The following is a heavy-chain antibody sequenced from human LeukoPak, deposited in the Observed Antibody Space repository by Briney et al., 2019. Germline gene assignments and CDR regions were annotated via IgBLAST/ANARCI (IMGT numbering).Heavy chain of an antibody. J-gene: IGHJ4*02. CDR2: ISGSGGST. D-gene: IGHD3-22*01. Sequence: PGGSLRLSCAASGFTFSSYAMSWVRQAPGKGLEWVSAISGSGGSTYYADSVKGRFTISRDNSKNTLYLQMNSLRAEDTAVYYCAKGITMIVVVIHVFDYWGQGTLVTVSS. V-gene: IGHV3-23*01. CDR1: GFTFSSYA. CDR3: AKGITMIVVVIHVFDY.